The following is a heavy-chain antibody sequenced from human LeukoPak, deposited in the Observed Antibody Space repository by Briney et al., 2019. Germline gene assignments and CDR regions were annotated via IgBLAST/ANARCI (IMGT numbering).Heavy chain of an antibody. CDR2: INHSGST. Sequence: SETLSLTCAVYGGSFSGYYWSWIRHPPGKGLEWIGEINHSGSTNYNPSLKSRVTMSVDTSNNQFSLKLSSVTAADTAVYYCARTVMMAAFDYWGQGTLVTVSS. CDR3: ARTVMMAAFDY. D-gene: IGHD3-16*01. CDR1: GGSFSGYY. V-gene: IGHV4-34*01. J-gene: IGHJ4*02.